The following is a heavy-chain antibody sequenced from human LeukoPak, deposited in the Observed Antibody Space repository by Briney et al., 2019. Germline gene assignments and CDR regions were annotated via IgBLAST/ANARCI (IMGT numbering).Heavy chain of an antibody. D-gene: IGHD3-22*01. J-gene: IGHJ4*02. V-gene: IGHV3-74*03. Sequence: PGGSLRLSCEASGFTFNNYWIHWVRQAPGKGLVWVSRISDDGSTTTYADSVKGRFTISRDNAKNSLYLQMNSLRAEDTAVYYCARDRLHYYYDSSGYSDYWGQGTLVTVSS. CDR1: GFTFNNYW. CDR2: ISDDGSTT. CDR3: ARDRLHYYYDSSGYSDY.